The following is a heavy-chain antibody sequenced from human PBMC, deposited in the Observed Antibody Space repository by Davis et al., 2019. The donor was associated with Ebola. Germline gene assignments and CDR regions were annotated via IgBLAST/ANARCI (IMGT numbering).Heavy chain of an antibody. CDR2: ISYDGSNK. Sequence: GESLKISCVASEFTFSSYGMHWVRQAPGKGLEWVAVISYDGSNKYYADSVKGRFTISRDNSKNTLYLLMNSLRAEDTAVYYCARGDYDSSGYFDYWGQGTLVTVSS. CDR3: ARGDYDSSGYFDY. D-gene: IGHD3-22*01. V-gene: IGHV3-30*03. J-gene: IGHJ4*02. CDR1: EFTFSSYG.